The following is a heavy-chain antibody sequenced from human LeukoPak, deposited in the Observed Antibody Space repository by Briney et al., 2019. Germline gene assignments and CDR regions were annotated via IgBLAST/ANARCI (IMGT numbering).Heavy chain of an antibody. Sequence: AGGSLRLSCAASGLTFTFSNYNMNWVRQAPGKGLEWVSYISSSSSTIYYADSVKGRFTISRDNAKNSLYLQMNSLRAEDTAVYYCARSMGSGWYLWGQGTLVTVSS. V-gene: IGHV3-48*01. D-gene: IGHD6-19*01. J-gene: IGHJ5*02. CDR2: ISSSSSTI. CDR3: ARSMGSGWYL. CDR1: GLTFTFSNYN.